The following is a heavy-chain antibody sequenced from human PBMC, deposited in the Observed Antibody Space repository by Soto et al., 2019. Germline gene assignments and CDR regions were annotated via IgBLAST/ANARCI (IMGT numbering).Heavy chain of an antibody. J-gene: IGHJ4*02. D-gene: IGHD4-17*01. CDR2: ISGSGGSI. Sequence: GGSLRLSCAASGFTFSSYAMSWVRQAPGKGLEWVSAISGSGGSIDYADSVKGRFTISRDNSKNTLYLQMNSLRAEDTAVYYCAKDITVTTSFYFDYWGQGTLVTVSS. CDR3: AKDITVTTSFYFDY. V-gene: IGHV3-23*01. CDR1: GFTFSSYA.